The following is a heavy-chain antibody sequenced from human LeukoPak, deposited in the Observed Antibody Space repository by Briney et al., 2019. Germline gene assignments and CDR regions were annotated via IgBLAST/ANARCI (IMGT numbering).Heavy chain of an antibody. CDR1: GGSISNGDHY. CDR3: AREEATMVRGVIYY. J-gene: IGHJ4*02. CDR2: IYYSGST. V-gene: IGHV4-31*03. D-gene: IGHD3-10*01. Sequence: SETLSLTCTVSGGSISNGDHYWSWIRQHPGKGLEWTGHIYYSGSTYYNPSLKSRGIISVETSKNQFSLKLSSVTAADTAVYYCAREEATMVRGVIYYWGQGTLVTVSS.